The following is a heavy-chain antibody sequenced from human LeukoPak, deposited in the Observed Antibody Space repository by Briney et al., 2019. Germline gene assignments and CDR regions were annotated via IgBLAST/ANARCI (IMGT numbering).Heavy chain of an antibody. CDR3: ARLAASRGYYPFDY. Sequence: NPSETLSLTCTVSGGSISSGGYYWSWIRQHPGKGLEWIGYIYYSGSTYYNPSLKSRVTISVDASKNQFSLKLSSVTAADTAVYYCARLAASRGYYPFDYWGQGTLVTVSS. CDR1: GGSISSGGYY. D-gene: IGHD3-22*01. J-gene: IGHJ4*02. CDR2: IYYSGST. V-gene: IGHV4-31*03.